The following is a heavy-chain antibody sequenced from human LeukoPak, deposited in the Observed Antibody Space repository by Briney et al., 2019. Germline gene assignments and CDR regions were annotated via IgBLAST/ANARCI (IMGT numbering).Heavy chain of an antibody. CDR3: ARRYGSGSYFDY. CDR1: GGSISSSSYY. CDR2: IYYSGST. Sequence: PSETLSLTCTVSGGSISSSSYYWGWIRQPPGKGLEWIGSIYYSGSTYYNPSLKSRVTISVDTSKNQFSLKLSFVTAADTAVYYCARRYGSGSYFDYWGQGTLVTVSS. D-gene: IGHD3-10*01. J-gene: IGHJ4*02. V-gene: IGHV4-39*01.